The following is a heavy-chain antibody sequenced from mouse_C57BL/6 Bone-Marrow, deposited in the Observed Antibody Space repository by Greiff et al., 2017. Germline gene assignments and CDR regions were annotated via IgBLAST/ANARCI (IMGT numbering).Heavy chain of an antibody. V-gene: IGHV14-4*01. J-gene: IGHJ4*01. CDR1: GFNIKDDY. CDR2: IDPENGAT. Sequence: VQLQQSGAELVRPGASVKLSCTASGFNIKDDYMHWVKQRPEQGLEWIGWIDPENGATEYASKFQGKATITADTSSNTDSLQLSSLTSEDTAVYYCTALITTVVATDFYAMDYWGQGTSVTVSS. D-gene: IGHD1-1*01. CDR3: TALITTVVATDFYAMDY.